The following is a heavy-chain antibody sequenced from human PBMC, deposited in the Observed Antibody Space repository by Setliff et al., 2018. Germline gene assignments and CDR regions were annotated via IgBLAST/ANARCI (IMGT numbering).Heavy chain of an antibody. J-gene: IGHJ4*02. CDR3: ARGKYDILTGEYYFDF. CDR2: PNPNSGGT. D-gene: IGHD3-9*01. V-gene: IGHV1-2*04. Sequence: GASVKVSCKASGYTFTGYYIHWVRQAPGQGLEWMGCPNPNSGGTNSTRKFEGCVTMTRDTSISAAYMELSSLKSNDTAVYYCARGKYDILTGEYYFDFWGQGTLVTVSS. CDR1: GYTFTGYY.